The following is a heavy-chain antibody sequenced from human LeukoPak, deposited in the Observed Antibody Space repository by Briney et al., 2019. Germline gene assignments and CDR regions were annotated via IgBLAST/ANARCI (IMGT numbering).Heavy chain of an antibody. CDR2: IKYGGRNK. CDR3: ARMDYYDILTGSLLGAFDI. V-gene: IGHV3-30*04. D-gene: IGHD3-9*01. J-gene: IGHJ3*02. Sequence: AMSLTLSCAASGFTFSSYARHWLRQAPGKGLEGVAVIKYGGRNKYYADHGKGRFTISRDNSKNTLYLQMNSLRAEDTAVYYCARMDYYDILTGSLLGAFDIWGQGTMVTVSS. CDR1: GFTFSSYA.